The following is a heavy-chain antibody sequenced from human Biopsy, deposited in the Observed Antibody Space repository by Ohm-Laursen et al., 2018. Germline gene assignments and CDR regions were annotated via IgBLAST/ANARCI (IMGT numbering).Heavy chain of an antibody. CDR1: GGSISNNNYY. J-gene: IGHJ5*02. V-gene: IGHV4-39*01. CDR2: IFYRGST. Sequence: SETLSLTCTVPGGSISNNNYYWGWIRQPPGKGLEWIGSIFYRGSTHYKPSLKSRVNISVDTSKNKFSLKLDSVTAADTAVYYCARDYDTSGYYYVSWGQGTLVTVSS. D-gene: IGHD3-22*01. CDR3: ARDYDTSGYYYVS.